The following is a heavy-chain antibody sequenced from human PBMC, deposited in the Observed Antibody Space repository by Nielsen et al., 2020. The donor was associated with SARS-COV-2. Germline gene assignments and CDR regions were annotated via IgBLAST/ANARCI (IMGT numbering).Heavy chain of an antibody. CDR2: IYYSGNA. CDR1: GGSISTGTYY. V-gene: IGHV4-31*03. J-gene: IGHJ3*02. CDR3: ARDEKTYGSGWRDAFDI. Sequence: SETLSLTCTVSGGSISTGTYYWSWIRQLPGKGLEWIGYIYYSGNAYYNPSLKSRVTISVDTSKNQFSLKLSSVTAADTAVYYCARDEKTYGSGWRDAFDIWGQGTMVTVSS. D-gene: IGHD6-19*01.